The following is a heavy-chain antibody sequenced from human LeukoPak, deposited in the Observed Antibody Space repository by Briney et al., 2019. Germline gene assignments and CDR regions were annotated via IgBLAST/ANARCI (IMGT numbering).Heavy chain of an antibody. J-gene: IGHJ5*02. CDR1: GGSISSSSYY. V-gene: IGHV4-39*01. D-gene: IGHD4-23*01. Sequence: SETLSLTCTVSGGSISSSSYYWGWIRQPPGKGLEWIGSIYYSGSTYYNPSLKSRVTISVDTSKNQFSLKLSSVTAADTAVYYCARRPRSRTTVVRNWFDPWGQGTLVTVSS. CDR3: ARRPRSRTTVVRNWFDP. CDR2: IYYSGST.